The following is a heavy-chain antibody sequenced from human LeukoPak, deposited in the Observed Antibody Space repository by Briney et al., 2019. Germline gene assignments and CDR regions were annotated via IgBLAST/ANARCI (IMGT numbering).Heavy chain of an antibody. V-gene: IGHV3-23*01. D-gene: IGHD6-19*01. J-gene: IGHJ4*02. CDR2: ISGSGGST. Sequence: GGSLRLSCAASGFTLSSYAMSWVRQAPGKGLEWVSAISGSGGSTYYAGSVKGRFTISRDNSKNTLYLQMNSLRAEDTAVYYCAKGTGYSSGWYYFDYWGQGTLVTVSS. CDR1: GFTLSSYA. CDR3: AKGTGYSSGWYYFDY.